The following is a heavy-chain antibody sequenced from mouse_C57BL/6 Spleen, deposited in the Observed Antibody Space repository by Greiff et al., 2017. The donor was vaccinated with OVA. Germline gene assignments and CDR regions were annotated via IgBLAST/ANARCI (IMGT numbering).Heavy chain of an antibody. CDR2: ILPGSGST. D-gene: IGHD2-1*01. Sequence: QVQLQQSGAELMKPGASVKLSCKATGYTFTGYWIEWVKQRPGHGLEWIGEILPGSGSTNYNEKFKGKATFTADTSSNTAYMQRSSLTTEDSAIYYLAREGDGNYDEYAMDYWGQGTAVTVSS. CDR3: AREGDGNYDEYAMDY. V-gene: IGHV1-9*01. CDR1: GYTFTGYW. J-gene: IGHJ4*01.